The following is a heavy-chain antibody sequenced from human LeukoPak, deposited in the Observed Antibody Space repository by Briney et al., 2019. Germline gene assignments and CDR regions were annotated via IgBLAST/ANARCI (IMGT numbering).Heavy chain of an antibody. J-gene: IGHJ4*02. CDR2: IYPGDSDT. V-gene: IGHV5-51*01. CDR3: ARTHCSSTSCYTAHFDY. D-gene: IGHD2-2*02. Sequence: GESLQISCKGSGYSFTSYWIGWVRQMPGKGLEWMGIIYPGDSDTRYSPSFQGQVTISADKSISTAYLQWSSLKASDTAMYYCARTHCSSTSCYTAHFDYWGQGTLVTVSS. CDR1: GYSFTSYW.